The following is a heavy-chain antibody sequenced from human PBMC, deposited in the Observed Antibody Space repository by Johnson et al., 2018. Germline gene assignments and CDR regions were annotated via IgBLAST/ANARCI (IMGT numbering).Heavy chain of an antibody. CDR2: ISYDGSNK. CDR3: AKDKRWAYYRDV. CDR1: GFTFSSYG. V-gene: IGHV3-30*18. Sequence: QVQLVQSGGGVVQPGRSLRLSCAASGFTFSSYGMHWVRQAPGKGLEWVAVISYDGSNKYYADSVKGRFTISRDNSKNTLYLQMNSLRAEDTAVYYCAKDKRWAYYRDVWGKGTPVTVSS. J-gene: IGHJ6*03. D-gene: IGHD1-1*01.